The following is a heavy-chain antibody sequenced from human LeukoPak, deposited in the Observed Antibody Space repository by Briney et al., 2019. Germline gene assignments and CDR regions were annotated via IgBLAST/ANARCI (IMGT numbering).Heavy chain of an antibody. CDR2: ISSGGSTV. J-gene: IGHJ3*02. V-gene: IGHV3-48*03. D-gene: IGHD1-26*01. CDR3: ARVIIVGATGI. Sequence: QTGGSLRLSCAASGFTFTNFEMNWVRQAPGKGLEWVSYISSGGSTVYYADSVKGRFTISRDNAKNSLYLQMNSLRAEDTAVYYCARVIIVGATGIWGQGTMVTVSS. CDR1: GFTFTNFE.